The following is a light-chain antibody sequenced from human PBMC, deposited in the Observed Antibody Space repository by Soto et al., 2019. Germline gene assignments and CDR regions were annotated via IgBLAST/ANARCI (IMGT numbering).Light chain of an antibody. V-gene: IGKV1-12*01. J-gene: IGKJ5*01. CDR1: QGISSW. Sequence: IQMTHAPSSVSASVVYRVTITCLASQGISSWLAWYQQKPGKAPKLLIYASSSLQSGVPSRFSGSGSGTDFTLTISSLQPEDFAVYYCQQRSNWPITFGQGTRLEIK. CDR3: QQRSNWPIT. CDR2: ASS.